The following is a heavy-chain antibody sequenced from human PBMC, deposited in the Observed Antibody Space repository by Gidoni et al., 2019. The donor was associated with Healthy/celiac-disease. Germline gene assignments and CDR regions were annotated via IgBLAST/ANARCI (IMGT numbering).Heavy chain of an antibody. CDR3: ARGKTYYYDSSGYYYYYYYGMDV. J-gene: IGHJ6*02. CDR1: GGSFSGYY. CDR2: LNHSGST. D-gene: IGHD3-22*01. V-gene: IGHV4-34*01. Sequence: QVQLQQWGAGLLKPSETLSLTCAVYGGSFSGYYWSWIRQPPGKGLEWIGELNHSGSTNYNPSLKSRVTISVDTSKNQFSLKLSSVTAADTAVYYCARGKTYYYDSSGYYYYYYYGMDVWGQGTTVTVSS.